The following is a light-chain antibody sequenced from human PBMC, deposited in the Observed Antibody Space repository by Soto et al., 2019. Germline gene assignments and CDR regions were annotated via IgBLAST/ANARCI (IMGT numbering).Light chain of an antibody. Sequence: EIVLTQSPGTLSLSPGEGATLSCRASENVYINSLAWYQQKPGQPPRLLIYGAATRASAVPDRFSGSGYGADIPRPVSGLEAENVAVYYCQQYGTSPLTFGPGTRVD. CDR3: QQYGTSPLT. CDR2: GAA. CDR1: ENVYINS. V-gene: IGKV3-20*01. J-gene: IGKJ3*01.